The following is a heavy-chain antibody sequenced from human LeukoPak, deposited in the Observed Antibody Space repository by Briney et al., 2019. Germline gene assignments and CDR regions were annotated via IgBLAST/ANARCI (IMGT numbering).Heavy chain of an antibody. J-gene: IGHJ4*02. Sequence: SETLSLTCTVSGGSISSYYWSWIRQPPGKGLEWIGYIYYSGSTNYNPSLKSRVTISVDTSKNQFSLKLSSVTAADTAVYYCARGGQRWLQLNYWGQGTLVTVSS. V-gene: IGHV4-59*01. CDR1: GGSISSYY. CDR3: ARGGQRWLQLNY. D-gene: IGHD5-24*01. CDR2: IYYSGST.